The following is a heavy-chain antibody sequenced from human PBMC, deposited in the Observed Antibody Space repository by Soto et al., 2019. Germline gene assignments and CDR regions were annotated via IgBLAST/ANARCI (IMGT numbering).Heavy chain of an antibody. CDR1: GFTFDDYA. CDR2: ISWNSGSI. D-gene: IGHD2-15*01. J-gene: IGHJ6*03. V-gene: IGHV3-9*01. CDR3: AKDGKNCSGGSCYMGYYYYMDV. Sequence: EVQLVASGGGLVQPGRSLRLSCAASGFTFDDYAMHWVLQAPGKGLEWVSGISWNSGSIGYADSVKGRFTISRDNAKNSLYLQMNSLRAEDTALYYCAKDGKNCSGGSCYMGYYYYMDVWGKGTTVTVSS.